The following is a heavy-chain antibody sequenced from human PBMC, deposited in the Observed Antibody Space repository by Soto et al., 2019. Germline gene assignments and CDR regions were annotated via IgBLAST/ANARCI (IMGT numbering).Heavy chain of an antibody. D-gene: IGHD3-22*01. J-gene: IGHJ3*02. CDR1: GSSFSSYC. V-gene: IGHV5-10-1*01. CDR3: ARRGDYYDSSGLSFAFDI. CDR2: IDPSDSYT. Sequence: GESLKTSCKRSGSSFSSYCIGWVRQMPGKVLEWMGRIDPSDSYTNYSPSFQGHVTTSADKSISTAYLQWSSLKASDTAMYYCARRGDYYDSSGLSFAFDIWGQGTMVTVSS.